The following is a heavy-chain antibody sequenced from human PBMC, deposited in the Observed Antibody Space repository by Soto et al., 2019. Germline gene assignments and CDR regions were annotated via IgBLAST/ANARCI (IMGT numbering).Heavy chain of an antibody. Sequence: QVQLVQSGAEVKKPGASVTVSCRSSGDTFTDYYMHWVRQAPGQGLEWMGWINPNSGVTKYAQKFQGWVTMTRDTSIRTVYMQLSRLRSDDTAVYYCARESGGATATLDYYHFYMGVWGTGTTVTVSS. CDR2: INPNSGVT. CDR3: ARESGGATATLDYYHFYMGV. CDR1: GDTFTDYY. D-gene: IGHD5-12*01. J-gene: IGHJ6*03. V-gene: IGHV1-2*04.